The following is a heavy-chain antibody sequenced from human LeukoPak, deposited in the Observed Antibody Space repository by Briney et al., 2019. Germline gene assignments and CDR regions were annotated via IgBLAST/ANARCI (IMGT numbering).Heavy chain of an antibody. Sequence: GGSLRLTCAASGITFSRYGMHWVRQAPGKGLEWVTFIRYDGSIKYYADSVKGRFTMSRDNSKNTLFLQMNSLRAEDTAVYYCARVGQWLVPVFDYWGQGTLVTVSS. V-gene: IGHV3-30*02. CDR1: GITFSRYG. CDR3: ARVGQWLVPVFDY. CDR2: IRYDGSIK. J-gene: IGHJ4*02. D-gene: IGHD6-19*01.